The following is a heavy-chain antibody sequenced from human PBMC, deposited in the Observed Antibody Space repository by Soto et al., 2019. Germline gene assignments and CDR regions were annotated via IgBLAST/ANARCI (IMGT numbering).Heavy chain of an antibody. V-gene: IGHV3-21*01. CDR2: INSSSSYI. Sequence: GGSLRLSCAASGFTFSSYSMNWVRQAPGKGLEWVSSINSSSSYIYYADSVKVRFTISRYNVKNSLYLQMNSLRAEETAVYYCAILLGSFDYWGQGTLVTVSS. CDR3: AILLGSFDY. CDR1: GFTFSSYS. J-gene: IGHJ4*02. D-gene: IGHD7-27*01.